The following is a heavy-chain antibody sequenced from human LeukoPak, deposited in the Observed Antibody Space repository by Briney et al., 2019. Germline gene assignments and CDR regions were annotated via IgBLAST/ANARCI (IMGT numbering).Heavy chain of an antibody. V-gene: IGHV3-21*01. D-gene: IGHD3-22*01. Sequence: GGSLRLSCAASGFTFSSYSMNWVRQAPGKGLEWVSSISSSSSYIYYADSVKGRFTISRDNAKNSLYLQMNSLRAEDTAVYYCARARNDYDSNGFSFLDYWGQGTLVTVSS. CDR1: GFTFSSYS. CDR2: ISSSSSYI. CDR3: ARARNDYDSNGFSFLDY. J-gene: IGHJ4*02.